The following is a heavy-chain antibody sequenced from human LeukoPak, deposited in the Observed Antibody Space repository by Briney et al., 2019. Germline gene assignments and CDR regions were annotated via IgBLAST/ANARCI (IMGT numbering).Heavy chain of an antibody. CDR1: GGFINSYY. CDR2: VYTSGIT. V-gene: IGHV4-4*07. J-gene: IGHJ4*02. D-gene: IGHD6-19*01. Sequence: KPSETLSLTCTVSGGFINSYYWSWIRQPAGKGLEWIGRVYTSGITNYNPSPKSRITMSVDTSKNQFSLKLSSVTAADTAVYYCARQVTIAVAGTDYWGQGTLVTVSS. CDR3: ARQVTIAVAGTDY.